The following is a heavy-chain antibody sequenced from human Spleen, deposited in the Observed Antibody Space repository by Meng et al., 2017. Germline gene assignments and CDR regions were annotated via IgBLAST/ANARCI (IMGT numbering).Heavy chain of an antibody. Sequence: EVQVVESGGGLVQPGGSLGLSCAASGFTVSSFWMHWVRQAPGKGLVWVARMNEDGTTISHAGSVRGRFTISRDSARNTLDLQMNSLRAEDTALYYCVRDFGGNSDHWGQGTLVTVSS. J-gene: IGHJ4*02. V-gene: IGHV3-74*01. D-gene: IGHD4-23*01. CDR1: GFTVSSFW. CDR3: VRDFGGNSDH. CDR2: MNEDGTTI.